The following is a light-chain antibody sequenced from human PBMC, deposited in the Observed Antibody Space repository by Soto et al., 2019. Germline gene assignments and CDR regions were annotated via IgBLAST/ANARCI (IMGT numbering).Light chain of an antibody. CDR3: SSYTSLNSVI. Sequence: QSVLTQPASVSGSPGQSITISCTGTSSDVGGYDYVSWYQQHPGKVPKLMIYYVNHRPSGVSNRFSGSKSGNTASLTISGLQAEDEADYYCSSYTSLNSVIFGGGTKLTVL. V-gene: IGLV2-14*01. CDR1: SSDVGGYDY. CDR2: YVN. J-gene: IGLJ2*01.